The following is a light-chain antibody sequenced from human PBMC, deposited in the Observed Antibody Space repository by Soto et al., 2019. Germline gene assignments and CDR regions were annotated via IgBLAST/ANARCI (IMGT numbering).Light chain of an antibody. Sequence: EIVLTQSPATLSLSPGERATLSCRASQSVSSYLAWYQQKPGQAPRLLIYDASNRATGIPARFSGSGSGTDFTLAISRLGPEDFAVYYCQQRSNWPLMYTFGQVTKLEIK. CDR2: DAS. CDR1: QSVSSY. CDR3: QQRSNWPLMYT. J-gene: IGKJ2*01. V-gene: IGKV3-11*01.